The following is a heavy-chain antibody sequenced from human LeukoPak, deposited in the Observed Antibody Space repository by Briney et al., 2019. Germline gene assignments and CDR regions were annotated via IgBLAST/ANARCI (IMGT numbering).Heavy chain of an antibody. D-gene: IGHD3-10*01. CDR1: VYTFTSYA. CDR3: ARVTENYGSGRRHDYYYYYMDV. J-gene: IGHJ6*03. Sequence: ASVKVSCKSSVYTFTSYAISWVRQAPGQGLEWMGWISTYNGNTNYAQKLQGRVTMTTDTSTTTAYMELRSLRSDDTAVYYCARVTENYGSGRRHDYYYYYMDVWGKGTTVTISS. CDR2: ISTYNGNT. V-gene: IGHV1-18*01.